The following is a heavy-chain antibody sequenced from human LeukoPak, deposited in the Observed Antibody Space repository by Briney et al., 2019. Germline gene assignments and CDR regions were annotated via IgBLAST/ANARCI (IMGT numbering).Heavy chain of an antibody. D-gene: IGHD3-3*01. CDR1: EFTFSSYL. Sequence: GGSLRLSCAASEFTFSSYLMHWVRQAPGKGLVWVTRIDSDGISTRYADSVKGRFTISRDNAKNTLYLQMNTLRAEDTAVYYCARGFTIFGVVNDAFDIWGQGTMVTVSS. V-gene: IGHV3-74*01. CDR2: IDSDGIST. CDR3: ARGFTIFGVVNDAFDI. J-gene: IGHJ3*02.